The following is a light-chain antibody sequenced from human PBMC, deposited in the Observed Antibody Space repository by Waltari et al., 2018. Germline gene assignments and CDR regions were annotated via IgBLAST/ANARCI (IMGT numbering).Light chain of an antibody. V-gene: IGKV1-39*01. CDR1: QSISIF. CDR3: QQSYKLPPT. CDR2: DAS. J-gene: IGKJ1*01. Sequence: DILMTQSPSSLSASVGDRITITCRAGQSISIFLNLYHQKPGKAPKLLISDASTLQSGVPSRFSGSGSGTDFTLTIISLQPDDFGNYYCQQSYKLPPTFGLGTKVEI.